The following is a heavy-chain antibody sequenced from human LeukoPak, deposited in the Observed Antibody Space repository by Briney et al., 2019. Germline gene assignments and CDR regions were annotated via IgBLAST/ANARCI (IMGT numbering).Heavy chain of an antibody. CDR1: GGSFSGYY. V-gene: IGHV4-38-2*02. D-gene: IGHD3-3*01. CDR2: IYHSGST. J-gene: IGHJ6*03. Sequence: PSETLSLTCAVYGGSFSGYYWGWIRQPPGKGLEWIGSIYHSGSTYYNPSLKSRVTISVDTSKNQFSLKLSSVTAADTAVYYCARDESRYDFWSGYYYYYYYYMDVWGKGTTVTVSS. CDR3: ARDESRYDFWSGYYYYYYYYMDV.